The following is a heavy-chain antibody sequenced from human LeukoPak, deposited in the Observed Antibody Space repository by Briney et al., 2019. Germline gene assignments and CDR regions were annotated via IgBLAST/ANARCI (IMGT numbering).Heavy chain of an antibody. V-gene: IGHV3-30*02. CDR3: ANTSPTVTSLFDY. CDR2: IRYDGSNK. D-gene: IGHD4-17*01. CDR1: GITFSSYG. J-gene: IGHJ4*02. Sequence: GGSLRLSCAASGITFSSYGMHWVRQAPGKGLEWVAFIRYDGSNKYYADSVKGRFTISRDNSKNTLYLQMNSLRAEDTALYYCANTSPTVTSLFDYWGQGRLVTVSS.